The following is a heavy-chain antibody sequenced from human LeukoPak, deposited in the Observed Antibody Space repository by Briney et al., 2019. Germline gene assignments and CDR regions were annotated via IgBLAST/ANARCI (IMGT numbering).Heavy chain of an antibody. V-gene: IGHV3-74*01. Sequence: PGGSLRLSCAASGFTFSSYWMHWVRQAPGKGPVWVARTNRDGSSTAYADSVKGRFTICKDNAKNTLYLLMNSLRAEDTAVYYCARDSVEWYIFDYWGQGTLVTVSS. J-gene: IGHJ4*02. CDR2: TNRDGSST. D-gene: IGHD3-3*01. CDR3: ARDSVEWYIFDY. CDR1: GFTFSSYW.